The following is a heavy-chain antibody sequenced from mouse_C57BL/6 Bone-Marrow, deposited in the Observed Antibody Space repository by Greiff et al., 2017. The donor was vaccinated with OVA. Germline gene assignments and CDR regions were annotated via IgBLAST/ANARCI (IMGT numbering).Heavy chain of an antibody. J-gene: IGHJ4*01. CDR2: ISYDGSN. CDR1: GYSITSGYY. CDR3: ARDYDGMDY. V-gene: IGHV3-6*01. D-gene: IGHD2-3*01. Sequence: DVQLVESGPGLVKPSQSLSLTCSVTGYSITSGYYWNWIRQFPGNKLEWMGYISYDGSNNYNPSLKNRISITRDTSKNQFFLKLNSVTTEDTATYYCARDYDGMDYWGQGTSVTVSS.